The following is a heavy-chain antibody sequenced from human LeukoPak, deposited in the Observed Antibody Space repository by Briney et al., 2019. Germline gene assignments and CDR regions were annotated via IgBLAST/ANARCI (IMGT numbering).Heavy chain of an antibody. J-gene: IGHJ4*02. CDR1: GYTFTSYG. CDR3: AATAMGYFDY. V-gene: IGHV1-18*01. D-gene: IGHD5-18*01. Sequence: ASVKVSCKASGYTFTSYGISWVRQAPGQGLEWMGWIGAYNGNTNYAQKLQGRVTMTTDTSTSTAYKELRSLRSDDTAVYYCAATAMGYFDYWGKGTLVTVSS. CDR2: IGAYNGNT.